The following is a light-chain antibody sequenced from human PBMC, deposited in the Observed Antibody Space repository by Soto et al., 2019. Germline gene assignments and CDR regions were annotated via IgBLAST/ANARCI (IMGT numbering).Light chain of an antibody. CDR2: EVR. V-gene: IGLV2-14*01. CDR3: CSYTRTSNHYF. CDR1: SSDIGVYDY. Sequence: QSALTQPASVSGSPGQSITISCTGTSSDIGVYDYVSWYQQRPGKAPKLMIYEVRYRPSGVSNRFSGSKSGNTASMTISGLQAEDQVDHQSCSYTRTSNHYFFGRGTKVNVL. J-gene: IGLJ1*01.